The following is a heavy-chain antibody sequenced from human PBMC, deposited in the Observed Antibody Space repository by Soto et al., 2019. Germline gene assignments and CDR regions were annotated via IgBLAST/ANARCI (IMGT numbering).Heavy chain of an antibody. V-gene: IGHV3-23*01. Sequence: EVQLLESGGGLVQPGRSLRLSCGASGYTFSSYAMSWVRQAPGKGLEWVSAISGSGGSTYYADSVKGRFTISRDNSKNTLYLQMNSLRAEDTAVYYCAKDTRYFDWLYFDYWGQGTLVTVSS. J-gene: IGHJ4*02. CDR1: GYTFSSYA. CDR2: ISGSGGST. CDR3: AKDTRYFDWLYFDY. D-gene: IGHD3-9*01.